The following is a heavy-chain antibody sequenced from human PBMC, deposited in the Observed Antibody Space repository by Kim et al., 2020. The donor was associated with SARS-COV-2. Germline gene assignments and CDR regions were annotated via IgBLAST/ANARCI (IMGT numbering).Heavy chain of an antibody. CDR3: SRRRSSGWYEDFDY. Sequence: SETLSLTCTVSGGSISSSSYYWGWIRQPPGKGLEWIGSIYYSGSTYYNPSLKSRVTISVDTSKNQFSLKLSSVTAADTAVYYCSRRRSSGWYEDFDYCG. CDR1: GGSISSSSYY. CDR2: IYYSGST. V-gene: IGHV4-39*01. D-gene: IGHD6-19*01. J-gene: IGHJ4*01.